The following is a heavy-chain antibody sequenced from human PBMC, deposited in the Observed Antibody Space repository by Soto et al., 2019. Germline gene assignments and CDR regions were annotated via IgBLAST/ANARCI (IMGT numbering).Heavy chain of an antibody. CDR2: IYYDGRT. V-gene: IGHV4-39*01. D-gene: IGHD2-8*01. Sequence: PAETLSLTCTVSGGSFSSSSHYWVWIRQPPGKGLEWVGSIYYDGRTYYNESLKSRVTISVDTSKNQFSLKVNSVTVADTAVYYCARRSHTNWPAYWGHGTQVTVSS. CDR3: ARRSHTNWPAY. J-gene: IGHJ4*01. CDR1: GGSFSSSSHY.